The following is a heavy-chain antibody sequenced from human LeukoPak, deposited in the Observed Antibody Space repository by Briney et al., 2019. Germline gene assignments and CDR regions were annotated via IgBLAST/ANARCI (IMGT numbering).Heavy chain of an antibody. CDR3: ARDHCGGDCSYFDY. D-gene: IGHD2-21*02. Sequence: GGSLRLSCAASGFTFSSYAIHWVRQAPGKGLEWVAVISYDGSNKYYADSVKGRFTISRDNSKNTLYLQMNSLRAEDTAVYYCARDHCGGDCSYFDYWGQGTLVTVSS. J-gene: IGHJ4*02. CDR2: ISYDGSNK. V-gene: IGHV3-30-3*01. CDR1: GFTFSSYA.